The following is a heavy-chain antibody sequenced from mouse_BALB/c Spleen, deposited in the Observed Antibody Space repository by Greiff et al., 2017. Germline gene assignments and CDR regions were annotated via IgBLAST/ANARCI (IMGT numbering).Heavy chain of an antibody. CDR3: ARTRASSFDY. Sequence: EVQGVESGGGLVQPGGSRKLSCAASGFTFSDYGMAWVRQAPGKGPEWVAFISNLAYSIYYADTVTGRFTISRENAKNTLYLEMSSLRSEDTAMYYCARTRASSFDYWGQGTTLTVSS. CDR1: GFTFSDYG. V-gene: IGHV5-15*02. D-gene: IGHD3-3*01. J-gene: IGHJ2*01. CDR2: ISNLAYSI.